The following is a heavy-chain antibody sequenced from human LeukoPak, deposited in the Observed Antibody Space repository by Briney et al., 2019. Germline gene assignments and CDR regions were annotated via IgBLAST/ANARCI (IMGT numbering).Heavy chain of an antibody. CDR3: ARDNPTVPAFGY. Sequence: SETLSLTCAVYGGSFSGYYWSWIRQPPGKGLEWIGEINHSGSTNYNPSLKSRVTISVDTSKNQFSLKLSSVTAADTAVYYCARDNPTVPAFGYWGRGTLVTVSS. CDR1: GGSFSGYY. J-gene: IGHJ4*02. D-gene: IGHD4-11*01. V-gene: IGHV4-34*01. CDR2: INHSGST.